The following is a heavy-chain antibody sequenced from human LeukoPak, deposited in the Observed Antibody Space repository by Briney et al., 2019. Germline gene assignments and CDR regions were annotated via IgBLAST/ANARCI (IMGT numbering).Heavy chain of an antibody. CDR3: VAYYDILTGYKY. Sequence: GGSLRLSCAASGFTFSSYGMHWVRQVPGKGLEWVSVIYSGGSTYYADSVKGRFTISRDNSKNTLYLQMNSLRAEDTAVYYCVAYYDILTGYKYWGQGTLVTVSS. D-gene: IGHD3-9*01. J-gene: IGHJ4*02. V-gene: IGHV3-66*01. CDR2: IYSGGST. CDR1: GFTFSSYG.